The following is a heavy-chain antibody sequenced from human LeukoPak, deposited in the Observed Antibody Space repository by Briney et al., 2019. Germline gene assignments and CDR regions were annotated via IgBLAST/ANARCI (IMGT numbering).Heavy chain of an antibody. D-gene: IGHD3-10*01. Sequence: PSETLSLTCSVSGVSISSYYWSWVRQPPGKGVEWVGSIYYSGSTYYNPSLSRRVTISVDTSKNQISLNLSSVTAADTAVYYCARERGGQYYFGSGTGIDYWGQGTLVTVSS. CDR2: IYYSGST. CDR3: ARERGGQYYFGSGTGIDY. CDR1: GVSISSYY. J-gene: IGHJ4*02. V-gene: IGHV4-59*12.